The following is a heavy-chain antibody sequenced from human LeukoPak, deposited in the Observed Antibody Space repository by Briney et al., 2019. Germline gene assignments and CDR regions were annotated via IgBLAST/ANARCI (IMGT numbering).Heavy chain of an antibody. J-gene: IGHJ4*02. D-gene: IGHD5-18*01. Sequence: SETLSLTCTVSGGSISSSSYYWGWIRQPPGKGLEWIGYIYYSGSTNYNPSLKSRVTISVDTSKNQFSLKLSSVTAADTAVYYCAREDTAMVLDYWGQGTLVTVSS. V-gene: IGHV4-61*05. CDR1: GGSISSSSYY. CDR2: IYYSGST. CDR3: AREDTAMVLDY.